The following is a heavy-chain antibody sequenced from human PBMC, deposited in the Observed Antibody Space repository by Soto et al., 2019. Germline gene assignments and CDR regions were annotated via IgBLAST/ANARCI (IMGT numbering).Heavy chain of an antibody. CDR2: ISGSGGST. Sequence: VQLVESGGGLVKPGGSLRLSCAASGFTFTNYAMSWVRQAPGKGLEWLSRISGSGGSTSYADSVKGRFTVSRDNSKNTLYLQMDSLRTEDTAVYYCAKNLWFGESVFDSWGQGTLVTVSS. CDR1: GFTFTNYA. J-gene: IGHJ4*02. CDR3: AKNLWFGESVFDS. D-gene: IGHD3-10*01. V-gene: IGHV3-23*04.